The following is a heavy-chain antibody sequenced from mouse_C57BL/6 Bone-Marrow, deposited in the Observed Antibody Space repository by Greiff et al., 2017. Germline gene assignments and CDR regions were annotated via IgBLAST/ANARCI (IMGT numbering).Heavy chain of an antibody. Sequence: EVHLVESGGDLVKPGGSLKLSCAASGLTFSSYGMSWVRQTPDTRLEWVAIISSGGSYTYYPDSVKGRFTISRDNAKNTLYLQMSSLKSEETAMYYCARPSPFAYWGQGTLVTVSA. CDR2: ISSGGSYT. D-gene: IGHD6-2*01. CDR1: GLTFSSYG. CDR3: ARPSPFAY. J-gene: IGHJ3*01. V-gene: IGHV5-6*01.